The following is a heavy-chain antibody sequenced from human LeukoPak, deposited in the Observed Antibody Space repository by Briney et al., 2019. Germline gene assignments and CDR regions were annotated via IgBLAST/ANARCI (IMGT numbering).Heavy chain of an antibody. Sequence: KPSETLSLPRTVSDYSISRGYSWGWIRQPPGKGLEWIGSIYHSGSTYCNPSLKSRVTISVDTSKNQSTLKLSSVTAADTAVYYCARDVPGRDYYDSSGPGWGQGTLVTVSS. V-gene: IGHV4-38-2*02. CDR2: IYHSGST. CDR3: ARDVPGRDYYDSSGPG. J-gene: IGHJ4*02. CDR1: DYSISRGYS. D-gene: IGHD3-22*01.